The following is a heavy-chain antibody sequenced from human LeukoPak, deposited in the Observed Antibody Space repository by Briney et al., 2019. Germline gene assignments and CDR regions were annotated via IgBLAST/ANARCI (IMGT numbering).Heavy chain of an antibody. CDR1: GFSASSNY. CDR3: ARGHAAMGEY. D-gene: IGHD5-18*01. Sequence: GGSLRLSCAASGFSASSNYMSWVRQAPGKGLEWVSVIHNDDNTYDAESVKGRFTISRDSSRNTLYLQMNRLRVEDTAVYYCARGHAAMGEYWGQGTLVTVPS. CDR2: IHNDDNT. V-gene: IGHV3-66*01. J-gene: IGHJ4*02.